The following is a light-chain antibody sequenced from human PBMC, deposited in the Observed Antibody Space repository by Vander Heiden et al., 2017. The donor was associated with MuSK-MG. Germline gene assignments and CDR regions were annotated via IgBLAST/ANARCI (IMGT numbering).Light chain of an antibody. V-gene: IGLV2-14*03. Sequence: SALTQPASVSGSPGQSITISCTGGILDIGGYDFVAWYQQRPGKAPKLSRHGVSKRPSGGSDRFSGSKSGDTASLTSSGLQAEDDADYYCSSVSSNTTLVFGGGTKVTVL. CDR1: ILDIGGYDF. CDR2: GVS. J-gene: IGLJ2*01. CDR3: SSVSSNTTLV.